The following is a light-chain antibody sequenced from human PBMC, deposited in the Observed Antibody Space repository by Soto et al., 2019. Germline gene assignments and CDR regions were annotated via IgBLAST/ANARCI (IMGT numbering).Light chain of an antibody. J-gene: IGKJ5*01. CDR1: QDIKTY. Sequence: IQLTQSPSSLSASIGDRVSITCRASQDIKTYVAWYQQKPGKAPKLLIYGAFTLQSGVPSRFSGSGSGTDFTLTINGLQPEDFATYYCQQAASFPITFGQGTRLEIK. CDR2: GAF. V-gene: IGKV1-9*01. CDR3: QQAASFPIT.